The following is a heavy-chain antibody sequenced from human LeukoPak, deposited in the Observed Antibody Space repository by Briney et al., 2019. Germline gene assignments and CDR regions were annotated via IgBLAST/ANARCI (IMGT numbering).Heavy chain of an antibody. Sequence: SETLSLTCTVSGGSISSSSYYWGWIRQPPGKGLEWIGSIYYSGSSYYNPSLRSRVTISVDTSKNQFSLKLSSVTAADTAVYYCARSPRYSTSSFDYLEYWGQGTLVTVSS. CDR1: GGSISSSSYY. CDR2: IYYSGSS. D-gene: IGHD6-6*01. J-gene: IGHJ4*02. V-gene: IGHV4-39*01. CDR3: ARSPRYSTSSFDYLEY.